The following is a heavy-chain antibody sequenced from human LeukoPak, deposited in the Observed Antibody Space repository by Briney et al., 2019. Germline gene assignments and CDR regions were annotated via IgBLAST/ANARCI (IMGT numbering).Heavy chain of an antibody. V-gene: IGHV1-2*02. CDR1: GYTFTGYY. CDR2: INSHSGGT. D-gene: IGHD6-13*01. CDR3: ARYTITAAGSPFDY. Sequence: ASVKVSCKASGYTFTGYYVHWVRQAPGQGLEWMGWINSHSGGTDYAHKFQGRVTMTRDTSISTAYMELSWLKSDDTAVYYCARYTITAAGSPFDYWGQGTLVTVSS. J-gene: IGHJ4*02.